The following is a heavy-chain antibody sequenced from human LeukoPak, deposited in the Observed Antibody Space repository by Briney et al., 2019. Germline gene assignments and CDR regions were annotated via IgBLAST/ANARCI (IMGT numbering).Heavy chain of an antibody. CDR3: AKDNRRHYTSGPNPDSLH. D-gene: IGHD6-19*01. V-gene: IGHV3-9*01. Sequence: AGGSLRLSCAGSGFIFNNYAMHWVRQPPGKGLEWVSGISWNSGSIDYVDSVKGRFTISRDNAKNSLYLQMNSLRVEDTAFYYCAKDNRRHYTSGPNPDSLHWDQGALVTVSS. CDR1: GFIFNNYA. CDR2: ISWNSGSI. J-gene: IGHJ4*02.